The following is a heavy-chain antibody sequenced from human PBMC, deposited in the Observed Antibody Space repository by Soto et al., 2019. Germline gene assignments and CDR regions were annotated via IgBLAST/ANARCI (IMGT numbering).Heavy chain of an antibody. CDR3: AKDPVEMAPRTGSYGMDV. J-gene: IGHJ6*02. Sequence: QVRLVESGGGVVQPGRSLRLSCVASGFSFSSYGMHWVRQAPGKGLEWVAVISYDGNYKSYADSVKGRITISRDNSKKTLYLQMNSLRPEDTAVFYCAKDPVEMAPRTGSYGMDVWGQGTTVTVSS. V-gene: IGHV3-30*18. D-gene: IGHD5-12*01. CDR1: GFSFSSYG. CDR2: ISYDGNYK.